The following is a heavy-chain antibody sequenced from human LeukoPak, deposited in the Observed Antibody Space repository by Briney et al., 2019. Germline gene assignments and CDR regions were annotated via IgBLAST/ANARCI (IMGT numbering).Heavy chain of an antibody. CDR3: AKDLYDYVWGSQPLDY. D-gene: IGHD3-16*01. CDR1: GGSISSGDYY. Sequence: PSQTLSLTCTVSGGSISSGDYYWSWIRQPPGKGLEWIGYIYYSGSTYYNPSLKSRVTISVDTSKNQFSLKLSSVTAADTAVYYCAKDLYDYVWGSQPLDYWGQGTLVTVSS. J-gene: IGHJ4*02. V-gene: IGHV4-30-4*08. CDR2: IYYSGST.